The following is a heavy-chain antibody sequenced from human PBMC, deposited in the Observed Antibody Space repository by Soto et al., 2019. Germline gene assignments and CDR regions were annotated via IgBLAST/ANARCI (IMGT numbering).Heavy chain of an antibody. CDR2: IYRDDDK. CDR1: GFSVTTNGVG. Sequence: QITLKESGPTLVKPTQTLTLTCTVSGFSVTTNGVGVGWFRQPPGKALEWFALIYRDDDKRYRPSLKSRVTITKDNTKNQVVLTMTNMDPVDTATYYCAHTVARGAYWETFNYWGQGTLVTVSS. D-gene: IGHD1-26*01. CDR3: AHTVARGAYWETFNY. J-gene: IGHJ4*02. V-gene: IGHV2-5*02.